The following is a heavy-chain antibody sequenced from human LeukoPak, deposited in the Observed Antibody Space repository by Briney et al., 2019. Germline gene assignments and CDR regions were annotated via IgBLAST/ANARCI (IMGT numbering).Heavy chain of an antibody. J-gene: IGHJ2*01. CDR2: ISSGGSYM. CDR1: GFTFSGYG. V-gene: IGHV3-21*01. CDR3: ARVGAKGGWYFDL. D-gene: IGHD3-10*01. Sequence: GGSLRLSCAASGFTFSGYGMNWVRQAPGKGLEWVSSISSGGSYMYYADSLKGRFTISRDNAKNSLYLQMNSLRAEDTAVYYCARVGAKGGWYFDLWGRGTPVTVSS.